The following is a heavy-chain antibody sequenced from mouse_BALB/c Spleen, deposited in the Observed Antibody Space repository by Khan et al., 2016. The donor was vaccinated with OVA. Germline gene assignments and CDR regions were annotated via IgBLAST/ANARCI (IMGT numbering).Heavy chain of an antibody. J-gene: IGHJ4*01. V-gene: IGHV1S136*01. CDR3: ARYASSPYYAMDY. Sequence: VQLQPSGPELVKPGASVKMSCKASGYTFTNYVIHWVKQMPGQGLEWIGYFNPYNDGPIYNENFKGKATLNPDKSSTTAYMELSSLTSEDSAASYCARYASSPYYAMDYWGQGTPVTVSS. D-gene: IGHD1-1*01. CDR2: FNPYNDGP. CDR1: GYTFTNYV.